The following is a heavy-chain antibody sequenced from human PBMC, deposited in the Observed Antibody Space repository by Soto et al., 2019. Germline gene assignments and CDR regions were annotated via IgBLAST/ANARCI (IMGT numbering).Heavy chain of an antibody. J-gene: IGHJ6*02. CDR3: AREGHITMVRGVIRLYYYGMDV. V-gene: IGHV1-18*01. CDR1: GYTFTSYG. CDR2: ISAYNGNT. D-gene: IGHD3-10*01. Sequence: ASVKVSCKASGYTFTSYGISWVRQAPGQGLEWMGWISAYNGNTNYAQKLQGRVTMTTDTSTSTAYMELRSLRSDDTAVYYCAREGHITMVRGVIRLYYYGMDVWGQGTTVTVSS.